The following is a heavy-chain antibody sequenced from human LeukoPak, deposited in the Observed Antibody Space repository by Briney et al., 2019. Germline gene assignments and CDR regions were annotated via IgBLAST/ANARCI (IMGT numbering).Heavy chain of an antibody. Sequence: GALKLSCAASGFTFSTYWMSWLRQALVKGVGWVAYIRQDGSDEYYVNSVKGRFTISRDNSKNTLYLQMNSLRDEDTAVYYCARDKGMVRGVIRSYYYGMDVWGQGTTVTVSS. CDR1: GFTFSTYW. CDR2: IRQDGSDE. V-gene: IGHV3-7*01. D-gene: IGHD3-10*01. J-gene: IGHJ6*02. CDR3: ARDKGMVRGVIRSYYYGMDV.